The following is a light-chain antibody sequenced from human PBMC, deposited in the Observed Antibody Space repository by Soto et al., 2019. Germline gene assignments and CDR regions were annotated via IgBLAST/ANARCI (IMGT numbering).Light chain of an antibody. Sequence: QSVLTQPASVSGSPGQSITISCTGSSSDVGGYNHVSWYQQHPGKAPKLMIYVVSNRPSGVSNRFSGSKSGNTASLTISGLQAEDEADYYCSSYTTSTTRIIFGGGTKLTVL. CDR1: SSDVGGYNH. J-gene: IGLJ2*01. CDR3: SSYTTSTTRII. CDR2: VVS. V-gene: IGLV2-14*01.